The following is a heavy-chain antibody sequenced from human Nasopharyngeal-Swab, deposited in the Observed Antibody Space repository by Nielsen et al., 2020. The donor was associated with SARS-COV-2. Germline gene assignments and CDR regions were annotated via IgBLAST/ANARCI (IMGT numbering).Heavy chain of an antibody. CDR3: ARDQGWAVAGYYYYYGMDV. CDR2: IYYSGST. CDR1: GGSISSYY. J-gene: IGHJ6*02. Sequence: SETLSLTCTVSGGSISSYYWSWIRPPPGKGLEWIGYIYYSGSTNYNPSLKSRVTISVDTSKNQFSLQLSSVTAADTAVYYCARDQGWAVAGYYYYYGMDVWGQGTTVTVSS. D-gene: IGHD6-19*01. V-gene: IGHV4-59*13.